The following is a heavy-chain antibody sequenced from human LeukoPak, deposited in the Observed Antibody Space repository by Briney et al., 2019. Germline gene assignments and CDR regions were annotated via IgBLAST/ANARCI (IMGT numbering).Heavy chain of an antibody. V-gene: IGHV3-48*03. D-gene: IGHD5-24*01. Sequence: PGGSLRLSCAASGFTFSSYEMNWVRQAPGEGLDWLSYISSSGVTMYYADSVKGLFIISRDNAKKSLYLQMNSLRADDTAVYYCARGGPRERRAGSNPFDYWGQGTLVTVSS. CDR3: ARGGPRERRAGSNPFDY. CDR1: GFTFSSYE. CDR2: ISSSGVTM. J-gene: IGHJ4*02.